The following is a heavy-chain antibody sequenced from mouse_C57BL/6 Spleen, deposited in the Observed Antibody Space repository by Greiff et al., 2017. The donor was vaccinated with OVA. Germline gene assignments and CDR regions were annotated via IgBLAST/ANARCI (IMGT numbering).Heavy chain of an antibody. Sequence: DVMLVESGGGLVKPGGSLKLSCAASGFTFSSYAMSWVRQTPEKRLEWVATISDGGSYTYYQDNVKGRFTISRDNAKNNLYLQMSHLKSEDTAMYYCARDYDYDDAMDYWGQGTSVTVSS. CDR1: GFTFSSYA. D-gene: IGHD2-4*01. CDR2: ISDGGSYT. V-gene: IGHV5-4*01. CDR3: ARDYDYDDAMDY. J-gene: IGHJ4*01.